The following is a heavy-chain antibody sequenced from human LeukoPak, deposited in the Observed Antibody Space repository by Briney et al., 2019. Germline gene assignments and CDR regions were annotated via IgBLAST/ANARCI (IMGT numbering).Heavy chain of an antibody. Sequence: GGSLRLSCAASGFTFSDHYMDWVRQAPGKGLEWVGRIRNKANSYTTEYAASVKGRFTISRDDSKNSLYVQMNSLKTEDTAVYYCARGDTSSWYYFDYRGQGTLVTVSS. D-gene: IGHD6-13*01. J-gene: IGHJ4*02. CDR2: IRNKANSYTT. V-gene: IGHV3-72*01. CDR3: ARGDTSSWYYFDY. CDR1: GFTFSDHY.